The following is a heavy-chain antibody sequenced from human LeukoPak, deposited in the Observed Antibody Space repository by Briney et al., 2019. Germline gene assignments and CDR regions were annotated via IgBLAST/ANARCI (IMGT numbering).Heavy chain of an antibody. CDR1: GGSISSGGYY. D-gene: IGHD2-2*01. CDR3: AREGSYYDIVVVPAALYYMDV. CDR2: IYYSGST. J-gene: IGHJ6*03. V-gene: IGHV4-31*03. Sequence: SETLSLTCTVSGGSISSGGYYWSWIRQHPGKGLEWIGYIYYSGSTYYNPSLKSRVTMSVDTSKNQFSLKLSSVTAADTAVYYCAREGSYYDIVVVPAALYYMDVWGKGTTVTVSS.